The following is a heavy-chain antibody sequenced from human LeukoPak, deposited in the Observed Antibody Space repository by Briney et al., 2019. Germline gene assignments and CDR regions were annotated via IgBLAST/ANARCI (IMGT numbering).Heavy chain of an antibody. CDR2: IYPGDSDT. V-gene: IGHV5-51*01. D-gene: IGHD5-18*01. J-gene: IGHJ4*02. Sequence: GESLKISCKGSGYSFTNSWIGWVRQMPGKGLEWMGIIYPGDSDTRYSPSFQGQVTISADKSISTAYLQWGSLKASDTAIYYCARHSGYSYGPFDYWRQGTLVTVSS. CDR1: GYSFTNSW. CDR3: ARHSGYSYGPFDY.